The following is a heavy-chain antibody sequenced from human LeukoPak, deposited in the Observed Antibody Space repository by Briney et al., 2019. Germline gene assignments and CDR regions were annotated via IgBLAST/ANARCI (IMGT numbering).Heavy chain of an antibody. J-gene: IGHJ4*01. V-gene: IGHV1-2*02. CDR2: INPYTGGT. CDR1: GYTFTDNY. D-gene: IGHD5-18*01. Sequence: ASVKVSCKASGYTFTDNYMHWVRQAPGQGLEWMGWINPYTGGTKYAPKFQGRITMTRDTSISTAYMELSSLTSDDTAVYHCAKDAVQLWLRIDYWAQGPLVTVSS. CDR3: AKDAVQLWLRIDY.